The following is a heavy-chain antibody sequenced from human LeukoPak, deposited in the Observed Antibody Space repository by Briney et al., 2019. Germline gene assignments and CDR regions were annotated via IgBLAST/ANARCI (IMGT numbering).Heavy chain of an antibody. Sequence: SVKVSCKASGGTFSSYAISWVRQAPGQGLDWMGGIIPIFGTANYAQKFQGRVTITTDESTSTAYMELSSLRSEDTAVYYCARDLRTYYYDSSGSAAAFDIWGQGTMVTVSS. CDR2: IIPIFGTA. CDR1: GGTFSSYA. J-gene: IGHJ3*02. CDR3: ARDLRTYYYDSSGSAAAFDI. V-gene: IGHV1-69*05. D-gene: IGHD3-22*01.